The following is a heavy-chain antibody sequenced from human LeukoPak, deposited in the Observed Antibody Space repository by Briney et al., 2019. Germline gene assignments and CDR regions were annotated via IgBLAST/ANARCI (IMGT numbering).Heavy chain of an antibody. CDR3: AKGYTIAARPYWFDP. CDR1: GFTFSSYA. J-gene: IGHJ5*02. D-gene: IGHD6-6*01. V-gene: IGHV3-23*01. CDR2: ISGSGGST. Sequence: SGGSLRLSCAASGFTFSSYAMSWVRQAPGKGLEWVSAISGSGGSTYYADSVKGRFTISRDNSKNTLYLQMNSLRAEDTAVYYCAKGYTIAARPYWFDPWGQGTLVTVSS.